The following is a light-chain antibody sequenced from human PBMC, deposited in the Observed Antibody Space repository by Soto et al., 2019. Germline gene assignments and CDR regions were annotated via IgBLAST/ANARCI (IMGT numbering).Light chain of an antibody. CDR2: NDN. J-gene: IGLJ2*01. CDR1: SSNIGSNT. V-gene: IGLV1-44*01. CDR3: ASWDDSLNGVV. Sequence: QSVLTQLPSASGTPGQRVTISCSGSSSNIGSNTINWYQQLPGKAPKLLIYNDNERPSGVPDRFSGSKSGTSASLAISGLQSEDEADYYCASWDDSLNGVVFGGGTKLTVL.